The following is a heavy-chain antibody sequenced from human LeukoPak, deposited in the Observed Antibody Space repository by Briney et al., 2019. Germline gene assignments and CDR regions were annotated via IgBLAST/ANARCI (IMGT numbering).Heavy chain of an antibody. CDR1: GYTFTSYD. Sequence: ASVKVSCKASGYTFTSYDINWVRQATGQGLEWMGWMNPNSGNTGYAQKFQGRVTITRNTSISTAYMELSSLRSEDTAVYYCARGINYYGSGSYFDYYYYYYMDVWGKGTTVTISS. D-gene: IGHD3-10*01. V-gene: IGHV1-8*03. CDR3: ARGINYYGSGSYFDYYYYYYMDV. J-gene: IGHJ6*03. CDR2: MNPNSGNT.